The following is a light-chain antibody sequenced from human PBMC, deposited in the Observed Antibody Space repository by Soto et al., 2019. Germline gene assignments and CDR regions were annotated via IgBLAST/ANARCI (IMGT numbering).Light chain of an antibody. CDR3: SSYTHSSPRV. J-gene: IGLJ3*02. V-gene: IGLV2-14*01. CDR1: SSDIGAYNY. CDR2: EVS. Sequence: QSALTQPASVSGSPGQSITISCAGTSSDIGAYNYVSWYQQHPGKAPKLMIYEVSHRPSGVSIRFSGSKSGNTASLTISGLQPEDEADYFCSSYTHSSPRVFGGGTKLTVL.